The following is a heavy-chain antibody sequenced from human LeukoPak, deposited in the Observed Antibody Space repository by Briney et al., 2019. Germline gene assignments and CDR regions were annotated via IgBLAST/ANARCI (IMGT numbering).Heavy chain of an antibody. Sequence: SETLSLTCTVSGGSIISGNYYWSWIRQPPGKGLEWIGYIYYSGSTNYNPSLKSRVTISVDTSKNQFSLKLSSVTAADTAVYYCARRGGYCSSTSCYRGNWFDPWGQGTLVTVSS. CDR1: GGSIISGNYY. D-gene: IGHD2-2*03. CDR3: ARRGGYCSSTSCYRGNWFDP. CDR2: IYYSGST. V-gene: IGHV4-61*01. J-gene: IGHJ5*02.